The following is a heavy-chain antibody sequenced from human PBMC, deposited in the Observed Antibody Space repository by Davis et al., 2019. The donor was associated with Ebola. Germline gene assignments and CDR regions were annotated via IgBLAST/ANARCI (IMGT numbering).Heavy chain of an antibody. J-gene: IGHJ4*02. CDR1: GFTFSNYA. CDR3: ATSYWGFYDY. D-gene: IGHD3-16*01. CDR2: ISDSGDST. V-gene: IGHV3-23*01. Sequence: PGGSLRLSCAASGFTFSNYAMSWVRQVPGKGLEWVSSISDSGDSTYYADSVEGRFTVSRDSSENTLYLQMISLRAEDTAIYYCATSYWGFYDYWGRGTLVTVSS.